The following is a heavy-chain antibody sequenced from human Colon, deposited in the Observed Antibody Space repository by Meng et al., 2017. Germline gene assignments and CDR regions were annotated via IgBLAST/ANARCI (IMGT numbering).Heavy chain of an antibody. V-gene: IGHV4-4*02. CDR2: TYQNGRP. CDR3: AREVVVAGTRNWLDP. CDR1: GGSITSSDW. J-gene: IGHJ5*02. D-gene: IGHD6-19*01. Sequence: QGHLPESGPGLVKPSGTLSLTCTVSGGSITSSDWWSWVRQTPGKGLEWIGETYQNGRPNYNPSLKSRVTISVDKSKNQFSLNMTSVTAADTAVYYCAREVVVAGTRNWLDPWGQGILVTVSS.